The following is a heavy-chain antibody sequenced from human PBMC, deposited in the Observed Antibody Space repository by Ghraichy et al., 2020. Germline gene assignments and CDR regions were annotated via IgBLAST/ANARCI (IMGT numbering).Heavy chain of an antibody. CDR3: ARVLEMATLGAFDY. D-gene: IGHD5-24*01. Sequence: GGSLRLSCAASGFTFSSYAMHWVRQAPGKGLEWVADISYDGSNKYYADSVKGRFTISRDNSKNTLYLQMNSLRAEDTAVYYCARVLEMATLGAFDYWGQGTLVTVSS. V-gene: IGHV3-30*04. CDR2: ISYDGSNK. CDR1: GFTFSSYA. J-gene: IGHJ4*02.